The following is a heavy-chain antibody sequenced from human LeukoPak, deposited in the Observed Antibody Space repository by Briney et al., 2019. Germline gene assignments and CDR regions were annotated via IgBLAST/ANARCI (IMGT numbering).Heavy chain of an antibody. CDR1: GGSFIGYY. D-gene: IGHD5-18*01. CDR2: ISTRGSII. CDR3: ARDEI. J-gene: IGHJ4*02. Sequence: LSLTCAVYGGSFIGYYWSWIRQPPGKGLEWVSYISTRGSIIYYADSVKGRFTISRDNAKNSLYLQMNSLRVEDTAVYYCARDEIRGQGTLVTVSS. V-gene: IGHV3-11*01.